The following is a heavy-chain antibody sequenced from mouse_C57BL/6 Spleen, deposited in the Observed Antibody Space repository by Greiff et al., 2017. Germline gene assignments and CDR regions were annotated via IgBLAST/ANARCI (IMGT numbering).Heavy chain of an antibody. CDR2: ISSGGDYI. Sequence: DVHLVESGEGLVKPGGSLKLSCAASGFTFSSYAMSWVRQTPEKRLEWVAYISSGGDYIYYADTVKGRFTISRDNARNTLYLQMSSLKSEDTAMYYCTITTVIYWYFDVWGTGTTVTVSS. CDR1: GFTFSSYA. D-gene: IGHD1-1*01. J-gene: IGHJ1*03. V-gene: IGHV5-9-1*02. CDR3: TITTVIYWYFDV.